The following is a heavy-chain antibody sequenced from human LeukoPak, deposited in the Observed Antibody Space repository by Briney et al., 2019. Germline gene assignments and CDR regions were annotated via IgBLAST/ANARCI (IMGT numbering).Heavy chain of an antibody. V-gene: IGHV4-31*03. D-gene: IGHD3-22*01. CDR3: AQGGGSGYYFDY. J-gene: IGHJ4*02. CDR1: GGSISSGGYY. CDR2: IYYSGST. Sequence: SETLSLTCNVSGGSISSGGYYWSWIRQHPGKGLEWIGYIYYSGSTYYSPSLKSRVTISVDTSQNQFSLKLSSVTAADTAVYYCAQGGGSGYYFDYWGQGTLVTVSS.